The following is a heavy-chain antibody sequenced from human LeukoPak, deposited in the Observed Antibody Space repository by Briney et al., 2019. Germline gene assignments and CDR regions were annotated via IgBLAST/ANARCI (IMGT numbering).Heavy chain of an antibody. CDR1: GGSISSSSYY. V-gene: IGHV4-39*07. J-gene: IGHJ5*02. CDR3: ARDLTVVPAAMGWFDP. CDR2: IYYSGST. D-gene: IGHD2-2*01. Sequence: SETLSLTCTVSGGSISSSSYYWGWIRQPPGKGLEWIGSIYYSGSTYYNPSLKSRVTISVDTSKNQFSLKLSSVTAADTAVYYCARDLTVVPAAMGWFDPWGQGTLVTVSS.